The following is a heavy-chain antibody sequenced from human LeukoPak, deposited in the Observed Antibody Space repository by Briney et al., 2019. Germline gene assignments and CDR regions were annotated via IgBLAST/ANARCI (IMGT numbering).Heavy chain of an antibody. CDR1: GFIVSGNY. V-gene: IGHV3-53*01. CDR2: IYSGGDT. Sequence: GGSLRLSCAASGFIVSGNYLSWVRQAPGKGLEWVSVIYSGGDTYSADPVKGRFTTSRDNSKNTVYLQMNSLRVEDTAVYYCARGRRDYGDYPYWGQGTLVTASS. J-gene: IGHJ4*02. CDR3: ARGRRDYGDYPY. D-gene: IGHD4-17*01.